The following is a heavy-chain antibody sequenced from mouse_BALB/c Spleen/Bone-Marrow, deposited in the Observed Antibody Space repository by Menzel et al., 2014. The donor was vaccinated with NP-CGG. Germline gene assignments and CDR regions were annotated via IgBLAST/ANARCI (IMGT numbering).Heavy chain of an antibody. D-gene: IGHD1-1*02. CDR2: ILPGSASN. Sequence: AQRQESGAELMKPGASVKISCKATGYTFSGYWIERVKQRPGHGLEWIGEILPGSASNKYNEKFKGKVTFIADTSSNTACLQLSSLTSEDSAVYCCARRCGKGWNFDVWGAGATVNVSS. CDR3: ARRCGKGWNFDV. V-gene: IGHV1-9*01. CDR1: GYTFSGYW. J-gene: IGHJ1*01.